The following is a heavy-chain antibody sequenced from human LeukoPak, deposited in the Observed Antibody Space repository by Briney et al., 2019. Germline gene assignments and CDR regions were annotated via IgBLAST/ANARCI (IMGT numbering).Heavy chain of an antibody. CDR1: GFTFSSYE. J-gene: IGHJ4*02. Sequence: PGGSLRLSCAASGFTFSSYEMNWVRQAPGKGLEWVSYISSSGSTIYYADSVKGRFTISRDNAKNSLYLQMNSLRAEDTALYYCAKGYYYDSSGETPIDYWGQGTLVTVSS. V-gene: IGHV3-48*03. CDR2: ISSSGSTI. CDR3: AKGYYYDSSGETPIDY. D-gene: IGHD3-22*01.